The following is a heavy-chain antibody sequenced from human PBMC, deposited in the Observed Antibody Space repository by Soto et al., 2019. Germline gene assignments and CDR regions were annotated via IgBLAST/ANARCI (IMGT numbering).Heavy chain of an antibody. CDR2: IYTSGST. CDR1: GGSISSYY. V-gene: IGHV4-4*07. J-gene: IGHJ6*02. Sequence: PSETLSLTCTVSGGSISSYYWSWIRQPAGKGLEWIGRIYTSGSTNYNPSLKSRVTMSVDTSKNQFSLKLSSVTAADTAVYYCAGDYCGSGRDYYGMDVWGQGTTVTVSS. D-gene: IGHD3-10*01. CDR3: AGDYCGSGRDYYGMDV.